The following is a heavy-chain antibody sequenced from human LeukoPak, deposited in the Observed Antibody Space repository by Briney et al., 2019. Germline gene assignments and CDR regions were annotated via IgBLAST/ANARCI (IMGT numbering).Heavy chain of an antibody. D-gene: IGHD3-9*01. J-gene: IGHJ6*03. CDR3: ARANDNYYYYYMDV. CDR2: ISSSSSYI. Sequence: GGSLRLSCAASGFTFSSYSMSWVRQAPGKGLEWVSSISSSSSYIYYADSVKGRFTISRDNAKNSLYLQMNSLRAEDTAVYYCARANDNYYYYYMDVWGKGTTVTISS. V-gene: IGHV3-21*01. CDR1: GFTFSSYS.